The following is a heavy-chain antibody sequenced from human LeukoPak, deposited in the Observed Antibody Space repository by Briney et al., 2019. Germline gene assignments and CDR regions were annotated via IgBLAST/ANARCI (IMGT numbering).Heavy chain of an antibody. CDR1: GFTFSSYW. J-gene: IGHJ6*04. Sequence: GGSLRLSCAASGFTFSSYWMSWVRQAPGKGLEWEANIKKDGSEKYYVDSVKGRFTISRDNAKNSLYLQMNSLRAEDTAVYYCAELGITMIGGVWGKGTTVTISS. V-gene: IGHV3-7*01. CDR2: IKKDGSEK. CDR3: AELGITMIGGV. D-gene: IGHD3-10*02.